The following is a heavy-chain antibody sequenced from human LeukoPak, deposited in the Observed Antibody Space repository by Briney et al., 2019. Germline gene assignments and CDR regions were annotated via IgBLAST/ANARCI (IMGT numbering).Heavy chain of an antibody. J-gene: IGHJ4*02. Sequence: PGGSLRLSCAASGFTFSSYAMSWVRQAPGKGLEWVSAISGSGSSTYYADSVKGRFTISRDNSKNTLYLQMNSLRAEDTAVYYCAKGGYFDWYLDYWGQGTLVTVSS. CDR1: GFTFSSYA. V-gene: IGHV3-23*01. D-gene: IGHD3-9*01. CDR2: ISGSGSST. CDR3: AKGGYFDWYLDY.